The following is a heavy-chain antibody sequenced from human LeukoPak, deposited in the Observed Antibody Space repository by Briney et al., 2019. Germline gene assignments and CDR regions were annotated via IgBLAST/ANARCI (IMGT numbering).Heavy chain of an antibody. CDR2: IYWDDNK. Sequence: SGPTLVNPTQTLTLTCTFSGFSLSTSGVGVGWIRQSPGKALEGLALIYWDDNKLYNPSLKSRLTITKDTSKNQVVLRMTNMDPVDTATYYCAHYGDYRFLYYFDHWGQGTLVTVSS. CDR1: GFSLSTSGVG. J-gene: IGHJ4*02. CDR3: AHYGDYRFLYYFDH. D-gene: IGHD4-17*01. V-gene: IGHV2-5*02.